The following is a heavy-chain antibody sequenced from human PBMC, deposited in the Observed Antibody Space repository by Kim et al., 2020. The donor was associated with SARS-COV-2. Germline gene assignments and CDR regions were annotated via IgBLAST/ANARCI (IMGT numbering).Heavy chain of an antibody. Sequence: STKYYPDSVKGRFTISRGNAKKSLYLQMNRLRAEDTAIYYCARGARQAFDIWGQGTMVTISS. CDR3: ARGARQAFDI. V-gene: IGHV3-11*04. CDR2: STK. J-gene: IGHJ3*02.